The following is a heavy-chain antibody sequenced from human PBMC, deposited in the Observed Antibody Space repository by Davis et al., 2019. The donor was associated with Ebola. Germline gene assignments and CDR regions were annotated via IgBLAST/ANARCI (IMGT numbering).Heavy chain of an antibody. CDR3: ARDGRDCSGGSCYSDLYYYYGMDV. V-gene: IGHV1-69*01. CDR2: IIPIFGTA. J-gene: IGHJ6*02. Sequence: GGSLRLSCKGSGYSFTSYAISWVRQAPGQGLEWMGGIIPIFGTANYAQNFQGRVTITADESTSTAYMELSSLRSEDTAVYYCARDGRDCSGGSCYSDLYYYYGMDVWGQGTTVTVSS. CDR1: GYSFTSYA. D-gene: IGHD2-15*01.